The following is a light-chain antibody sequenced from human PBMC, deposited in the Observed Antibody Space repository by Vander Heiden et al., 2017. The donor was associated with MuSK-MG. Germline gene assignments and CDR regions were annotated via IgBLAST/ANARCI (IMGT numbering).Light chain of an antibody. CDR2: GGS. Sequence: EIVLTQSPLTLSLSPGDSATVPRMYSEPVRNNYLAWYQQIPGQAPRLLISGGSRRATGIPDRFIGSGSGTDFTLTISRLEPEDVAVYYCKQYGYSPRLSFGRGTKIDIK. CDR1: EPVRNNY. CDR3: KQYGYSPRLS. V-gene: IGKV3-20*01. J-gene: IGKJ4*01.